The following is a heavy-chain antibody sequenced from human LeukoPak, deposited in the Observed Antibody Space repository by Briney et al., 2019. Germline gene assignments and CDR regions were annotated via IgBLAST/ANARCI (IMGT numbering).Heavy chain of an antibody. CDR2: ISSSGSTI. CDR1: GFTFSSYE. J-gene: IGHJ4*02. CDR3: ARLKGYGDFDY. Sequence: GGSLRLSCAASGFTFSSYEMNWVRQAPGKGLEWVSYISSSGSTIYYADSVKGRFTISRDNAKNSLYLQTNSLRAEDTAVYYCARLKGYGDFDYWGQGTLVTVSS. V-gene: IGHV3-48*03. D-gene: IGHD5-18*01.